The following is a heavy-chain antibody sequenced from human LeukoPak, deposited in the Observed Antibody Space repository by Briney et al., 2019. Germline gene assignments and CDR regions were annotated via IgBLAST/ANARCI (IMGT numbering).Heavy chain of an antibody. CDR1: GFTFSSYG. J-gene: IGHJ4*02. Sequence: QPGRSLRLSCAASGFTFSSYGMHWVRQAPGKGLEWVAVISYDGSNKYYADSVKGRFTISRDNSKNTLYLQMNSLRAEDTAVYYCAKEHTRITFFDYWGQATLVTVSS. CDR3: AKEHTRITFFDY. V-gene: IGHV3-30*18. D-gene: IGHD3-16*01. CDR2: ISYDGSNK.